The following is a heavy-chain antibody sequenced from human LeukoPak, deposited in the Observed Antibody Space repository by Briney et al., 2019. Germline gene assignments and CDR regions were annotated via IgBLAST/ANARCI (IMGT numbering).Heavy chain of an antibody. D-gene: IGHD2/OR15-2a*01. CDR1: GGSFSSYY. CDR2: IYYSGST. Sequence: PSETLSLTCAVYGGSFSSYYWSWIRQPPGKGLEWIGYIYYSGSTNYNPSLKSRLTMSVDRSKNQFSLKLSSVTAADTAVYYCARVFALSVNDAFDMWGQGTMVTVSS. CDR3: ARVFALSVNDAFDM. V-gene: IGHV4-59*01. J-gene: IGHJ3*02.